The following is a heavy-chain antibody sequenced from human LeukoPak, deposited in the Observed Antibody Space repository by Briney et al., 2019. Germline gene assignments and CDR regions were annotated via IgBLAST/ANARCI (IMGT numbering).Heavy chain of an antibody. V-gene: IGHV4-59*07. J-gene: IGHJ4*02. CDR2: IYYSGNT. Sequence: SATLSLTCTASGASISPYYWSWLRQPPRKRLELLGYIYYSGNTDYNPSLKSRVAISVDTSENQFYLKLSSVTAADTVVYYCARSTGSTMFIDYWGQGTLVTVSS. D-gene: IGHD3-10*02. CDR1: GASISPYY. CDR3: ARSTGSTMFIDY.